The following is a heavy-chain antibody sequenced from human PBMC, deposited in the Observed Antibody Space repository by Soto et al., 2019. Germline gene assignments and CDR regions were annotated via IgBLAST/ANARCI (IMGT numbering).Heavy chain of an antibody. J-gene: IGHJ4*02. D-gene: IGHD6-6*01. CDR3: ARGLGQSPHVFDY. Sequence: SETLSLTCTVSGGSLSSGNYYWSWIRQHPQKGLEWIGYIYYSGNTYYNPSLKSRISMSVDMSKNQFSLKLNSMTAADSAVYYCARGLGQSPHVFDYWGPGTPVTVSS. CDR2: IYYSGNT. CDR1: GGSLSSGNYY. V-gene: IGHV4-31*03.